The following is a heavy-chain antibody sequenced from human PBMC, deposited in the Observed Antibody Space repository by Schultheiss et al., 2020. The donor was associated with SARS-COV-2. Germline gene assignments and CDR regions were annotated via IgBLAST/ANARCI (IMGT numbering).Heavy chain of an antibody. V-gene: IGHV3-48*02. CDR1: GFTFSSYS. Sequence: GGSLRLSCAASGFTFSSYSMNWVRQAPGKGLEWVSYISSSSSTIYYADSVKGRFTISRDNAKNSLYLQMNSLRDEDTAVYYCARAKDPNWNYARPFDPWGQGTLVTVSS. CDR3: ARAKDPNWNYARPFDP. CDR2: ISSSSSTI. D-gene: IGHD1-7*01. J-gene: IGHJ5*02.